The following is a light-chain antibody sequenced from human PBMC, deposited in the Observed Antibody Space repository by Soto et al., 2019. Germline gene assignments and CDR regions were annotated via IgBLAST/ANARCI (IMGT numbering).Light chain of an antibody. Sequence: EIVMAQSPATLSVSPGGGATLSCRASQSISDTLAWYQQKPGQAPRLLIHGASTRATGFPARFSGSGSGTDFTLTISSLQSEDFAVYYCQQYNNWPWTFGQGTKV. CDR3: QQYNNWPWT. CDR2: GAS. J-gene: IGKJ1*01. V-gene: IGKV3-15*01. CDR1: QSISDT.